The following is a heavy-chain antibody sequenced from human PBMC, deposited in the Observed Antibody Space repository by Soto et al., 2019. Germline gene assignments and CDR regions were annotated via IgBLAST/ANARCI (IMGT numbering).Heavy chain of an antibody. CDR1: GFTFSAYG. D-gene: IGHD3-22*01. CDR3: VTGPALNDSSAFDC. V-gene: IGHV3-64D*06. CDR2: ISSDGLNT. J-gene: IGHJ4*02. Sequence: GGSLRLSCSASGFTFSAYGMHWVRRAPGRGLEYVSAISSDGLNTYYGDSVKGRFTISRDNSKKTLYLQMSSVIPEDTSVYYCVTGPALNDSSAFDCSCQGSLVTFSS.